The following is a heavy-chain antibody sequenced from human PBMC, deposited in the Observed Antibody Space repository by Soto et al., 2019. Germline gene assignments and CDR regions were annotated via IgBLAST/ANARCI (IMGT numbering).Heavy chain of an antibody. CDR3: ARASLPAVYAFDI. D-gene: IGHD2-2*01. CDR2: IYYSGST. CDR1: GGSVSSGAYY. Sequence: QVQLQESDAGLVKASQTLSLTCTVSGGSVSSGAYYWTWIRQRPGKGVEWIGYIYYSGSTYYRPHLQSRLSISMYTSNNQISMRLSSVTAADKAMYYCARASLPAVYAFDIWGQGTMVTVPS. V-gene: IGHV4-31*03. J-gene: IGHJ3*02.